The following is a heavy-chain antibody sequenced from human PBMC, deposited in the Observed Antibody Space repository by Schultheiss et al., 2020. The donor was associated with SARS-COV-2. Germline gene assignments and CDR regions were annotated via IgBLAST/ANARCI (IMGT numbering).Heavy chain of an antibody. Sequence: GGSLRLSCAASGFTFSSYGMHWVRQAPGKGLEWVSVINSDDETRYADSVKGRFTISRDNSKNTLYLQMNSLRAEDTAVYYCARTAALWFGGSPLDYWGQGTLVTVSS. D-gene: IGHD3-10*01. CDR1: GFTFSSYG. CDR2: INSDDET. V-gene: IGHV3-NL1*01. J-gene: IGHJ4*02. CDR3: ARTAALWFGGSPLDY.